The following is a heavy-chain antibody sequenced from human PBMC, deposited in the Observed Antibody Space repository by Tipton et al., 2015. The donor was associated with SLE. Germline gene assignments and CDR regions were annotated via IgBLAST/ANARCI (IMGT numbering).Heavy chain of an antibody. V-gene: IGHV4-34*01. D-gene: IGHD2-15*01. CDR3: AGCGGGSCYAY. Sequence: TLSLTCAVYGGSFSGYYWSWIRQPPGKGLEWIGEINHRGSTNYNPSLKSRVTISVDRSKKQFSLKLRSVTAADTAVYYCAGCGGGSCYAYGGRGPPVPVPP. CDR1: GGSFSGYY. J-gene: IGHJ2*01. CDR2: INHRGST.